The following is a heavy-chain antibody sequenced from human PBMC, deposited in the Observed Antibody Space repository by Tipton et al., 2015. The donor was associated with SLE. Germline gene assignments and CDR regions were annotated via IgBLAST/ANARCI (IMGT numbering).Heavy chain of an antibody. D-gene: IGHD6-19*01. Sequence: LRLSCAVSGYSISSGYYWGWIRQPPGKGLEWIGSIYHSGSTYYNPSLKSRVTISVDTSKNQFSLKLSSVTAADTAVYYCARGGSSGLGRADYWGQGTLVTVSS. J-gene: IGHJ4*02. V-gene: IGHV4-38-2*01. CDR1: GYSISSGYY. CDR3: ARGGSSGLGRADY. CDR2: IYHSGST.